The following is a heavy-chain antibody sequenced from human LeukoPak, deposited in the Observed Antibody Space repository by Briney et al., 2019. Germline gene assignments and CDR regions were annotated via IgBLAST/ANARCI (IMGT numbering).Heavy chain of an antibody. CDR1: GGSISSGGYY. Sequence: SETLSLTCTVSGGSISSGGYYWSWIRQHPGKGLEWIGYIYCSGSTYYNPSLKSRVTISVDTSKNQFSLKLSSVTAADTAVYYCARARLDPRNYYDSSGYSPPSAYYYYMDVWGKGTTVTVSS. V-gene: IGHV4-31*03. CDR3: ARARLDPRNYYDSSGYSPPSAYYYYMDV. D-gene: IGHD3-22*01. CDR2: IYCSGST. J-gene: IGHJ6*03.